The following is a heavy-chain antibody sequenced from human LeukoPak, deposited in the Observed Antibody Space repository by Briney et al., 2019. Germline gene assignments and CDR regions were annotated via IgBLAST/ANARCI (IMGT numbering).Heavy chain of an antibody. D-gene: IGHD6-6*01. CDR2: ISSSSTYI. J-gene: IGHJ3*02. Sequence: GGSLRLSCAGSGFSFRSYSMNWVRQAPGKGLEWVSFISSSSTYIYYADSMKGRFSISRDNAKNSLFLHMNSLRGEDTAVYYCARIPYSSSLTDAFDIWGQGTMVTVYS. CDR1: GFSFRSYS. CDR3: ARIPYSSSLTDAFDI. V-gene: IGHV3-21*01.